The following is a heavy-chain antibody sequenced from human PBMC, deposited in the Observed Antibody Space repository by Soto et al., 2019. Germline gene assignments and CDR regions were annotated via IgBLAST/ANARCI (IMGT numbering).Heavy chain of an antibody. V-gene: IGHV4-4*02. J-gene: IGHJ4*02. D-gene: IGHD2-15*01. Sequence: QVQLQESGPGLVKPSGTLSLTCAVSDGFISSSNYWSWVRQPPGKGLEWIGQVYHNGGPSYNPSLRSRVTMSIDKSKNQSSLSLSAVTAADTAVYFCVRHGGRLFDYWGPGHLVTVSS. CDR3: VRHGGRLFDY. CDR2: VYHNGGP. CDR1: DGFISSSNY.